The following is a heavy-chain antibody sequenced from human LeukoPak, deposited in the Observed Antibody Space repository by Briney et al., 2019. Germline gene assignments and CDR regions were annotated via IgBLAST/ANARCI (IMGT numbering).Heavy chain of an antibody. CDR2: IKQDGSEK. Sequence: PGGSLRLSCAASGFTFSSYWMNWVRQAPGKGLEWVANIKQDGSEKYYVDSVKGRFTISRDNAKNSLYLQINSLRAEDTAVYYCARDGVAPGIYFDSWGQGTLVTVSS. D-gene: IGHD2-2*01. V-gene: IGHV3-7*01. CDR3: ARDGVAPGIYFDS. CDR1: GFTFSSYW. J-gene: IGHJ4*02.